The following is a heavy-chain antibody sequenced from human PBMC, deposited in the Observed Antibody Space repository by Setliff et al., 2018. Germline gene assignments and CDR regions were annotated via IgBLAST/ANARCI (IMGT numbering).Heavy chain of an antibody. Sequence: GASVKVSCKASVATLSGVVFSWVRQAPGHGLEWMGRFIPVLGKPNYAPRFQGRLTITVDTSTGTSYMDLRSLRSDDTAIYYCATELRSPFWHFDLWGQGSLVTVSS. J-gene: IGHJ4*02. CDR3: ATELRSPFWHFDL. V-gene: IGHV1-69*04. CDR2: FIPVLGKP. CDR1: VATLSGVV. D-gene: IGHD3-3*01.